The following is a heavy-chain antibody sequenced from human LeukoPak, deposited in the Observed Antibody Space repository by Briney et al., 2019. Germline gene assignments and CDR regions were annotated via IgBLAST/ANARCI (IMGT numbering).Heavy chain of an antibody. D-gene: IGHD3-10*01. CDR1: GFTFSSYG. CDR2: MVDDGSEK. Sequence: PGGSLRLSCAASGFTFSSYGMHWVRQAPDKGLEWMAVMVDDGSEKYYADSVRGRFTISRDNSKHTLYLQMNSLRPEDTAVYYCAKEGSYYKRPFDYWGQGTLVTVSS. V-gene: IGHV3-30*18. J-gene: IGHJ4*02. CDR3: AKEGSYYKRPFDY.